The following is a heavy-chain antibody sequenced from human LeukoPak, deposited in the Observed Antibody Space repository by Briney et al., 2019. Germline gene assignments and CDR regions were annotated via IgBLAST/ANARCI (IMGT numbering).Heavy chain of an antibody. J-gene: IGHJ6*03. D-gene: IGHD6-13*01. Sequence: PSETLSLTCAVYGGSFSGYYWSWIRQPPGKGLEWIGEINHSGSTNYNPSLKSRVTISVDTSKNQFSLKLSSVTAADTAVYYCARVGASLTAAGTFRYYYMDVWGKGTTVTVSS. CDR3: ARVGASLTAAGTFRYYYMDV. CDR2: INHSGST. V-gene: IGHV4-34*01. CDR1: GGSFSGYY.